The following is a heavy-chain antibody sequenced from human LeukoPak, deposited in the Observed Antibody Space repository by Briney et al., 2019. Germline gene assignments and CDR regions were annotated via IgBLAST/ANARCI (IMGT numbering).Heavy chain of an antibody. V-gene: IGHV4-34*01. Sequence: PSGTLSLTCAVYGGSFSGYYWSWIRQPPGKGLEWIGEINHSGSTNYNPSLKSRVTISVDTSKNQFSLKLSSVTAADTAVYYCARATTVVTPSPLFDYWGQGTLVTVSS. CDR3: ARATTVVTPSPLFDY. D-gene: IGHD4-23*01. J-gene: IGHJ4*02. CDR2: INHSGST. CDR1: GGSFSGYY.